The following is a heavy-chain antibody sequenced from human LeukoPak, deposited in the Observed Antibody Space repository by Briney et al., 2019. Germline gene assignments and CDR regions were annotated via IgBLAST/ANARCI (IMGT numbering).Heavy chain of an antibody. J-gene: IGHJ4*02. CDR2: ISSSGSTI. V-gene: IGHV3-48*03. CDR1: GFTFSSYE. CDR3: AKFQLPYDSSGAIDY. Sequence: GGSLRLSCAASGFTFSSYEMNWVRQAPGKGLEWVSYISSSGSTIYYADSVKGRFTISRDNSKNTLYLQMNSLRAEDTAVYYCAKFQLPYDSSGAIDYWGQGTLVTVSS. D-gene: IGHD3-22*01.